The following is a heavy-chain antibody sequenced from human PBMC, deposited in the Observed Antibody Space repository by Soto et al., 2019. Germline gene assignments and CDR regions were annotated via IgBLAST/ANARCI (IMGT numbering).Heavy chain of an antibody. D-gene: IGHD1-20*01. CDR3: ARETGSYSCNDGLIDV. CDR1: GFTFSSFT. J-gene: IGHJ6*02. Sequence: EVQLVASGGGLVKPGGSLSLSCAASGFTFSSFTMNWVRQAPGKGMEWISSIDTSSTYMFNADSVTGRFTISRDNPKKSMSLKLDSRTAEDTAVYYCARETGSYSCNDGLIDVGGQGTRVSVPS. CDR2: IDTSSTYM. V-gene: IGHV3-21*01.